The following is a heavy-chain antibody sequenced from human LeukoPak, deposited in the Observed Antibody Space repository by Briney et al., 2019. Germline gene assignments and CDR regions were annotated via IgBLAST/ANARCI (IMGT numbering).Heavy chain of an antibody. CDR3: ARGPPRRYCTNGVCSGVYFDY. V-gene: IGHV4-34*01. J-gene: IGHJ4*02. CDR2: INHSGST. CDR1: GGSFSGYY. Sequence: SETLSLTCAVYGGSFSGYYWSWIRQPPGKGLEWIGEINHSGSTNYNPSLKSRVTISVDTSKNQFSLKLSSVTAADTAVYYCARGPPRRYCTNGVCSGVYFDYWGQGTLVTVFS. D-gene: IGHD2-8*01.